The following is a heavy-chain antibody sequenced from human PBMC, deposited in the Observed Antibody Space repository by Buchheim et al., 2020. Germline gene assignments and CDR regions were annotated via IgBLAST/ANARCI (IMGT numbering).Heavy chain of an antibody. CDR3: AGGRGDYYGRKV. CDR2: IKEDGSEG. CDR1: GFTFSSYW. V-gene: IGHV3-7*01. Sequence: EVQLVESGGGLVQPGGSLRLSCAASGFTFSSYWMTWVRQAPGKGLEWVANIKEDGSEGYYVDSVKGRFTISRDNAMNSLFLQRGSLRAKDTAVYYGAGGRGDYYGRKVGGKGT. J-gene: IGHJ6*04. D-gene: IGHD3-16*01.